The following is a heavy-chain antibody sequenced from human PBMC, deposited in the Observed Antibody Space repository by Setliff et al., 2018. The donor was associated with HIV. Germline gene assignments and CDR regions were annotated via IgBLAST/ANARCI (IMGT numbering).Heavy chain of an antibody. Sequence: PSETLSLTCAVSGSSISTSYWWGWIRQPPGKGLEWIGYIYHSGSTYYNPSLKSRVTLSVDTSKNQFSLQLTSVTAVGTAVYYCARKPDSRNWFDPWGQGTLVTVSS. V-gene: IGHV4-28*01. CDR2: IYHSGST. CDR1: GSSISTSYW. J-gene: IGHJ5*02. CDR3: ARKPDSRNWFDP.